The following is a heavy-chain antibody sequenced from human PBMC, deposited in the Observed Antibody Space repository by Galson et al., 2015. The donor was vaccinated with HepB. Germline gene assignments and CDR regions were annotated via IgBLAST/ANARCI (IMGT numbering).Heavy chain of an antibody. D-gene: IGHD1-1*01. CDR3: ARQLVIGSGSTGY. V-gene: IGHV1-3*01. J-gene: IGHJ4*02. CDR1: GYTFPDYG. Sequence: SVKVSCKASGYTFPDYGIHWVRQAPGQRLEWMGWINVVNGNTKYSENFQGRVTITRDTSASTAYMDLSSLRSEDTAVYYCARQLVIGSGSTGYWGQGTLVTVSS. CDR2: INVVNGNT.